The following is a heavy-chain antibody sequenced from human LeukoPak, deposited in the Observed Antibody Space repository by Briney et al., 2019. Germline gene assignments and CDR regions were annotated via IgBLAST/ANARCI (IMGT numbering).Heavy chain of an antibody. V-gene: IGHV4-59*01. Sequence: SETLSLTCTVSGGSISSYYWSWIRQPPGEGLEGVGYIYYSGSTNYNPSLKSRVTISVDTSKNQFSLKLSSVTAADTAVYYCARDVGYCSGGSCYYGWFDPWGQGTLVTVSS. CDR1: GGSISSYY. D-gene: IGHD2-15*01. CDR3: ARDVGYCSGGSCYYGWFDP. J-gene: IGHJ5*02. CDR2: IYYSGST.